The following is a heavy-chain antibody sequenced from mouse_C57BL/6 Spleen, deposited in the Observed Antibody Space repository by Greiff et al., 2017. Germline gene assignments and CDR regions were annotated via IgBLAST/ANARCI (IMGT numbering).Heavy chain of an antibody. CDR3: AREDYDSYFDY. D-gene: IGHD2-4*01. J-gene: IGHJ2*01. V-gene: IGHV5-4*01. CDR2: ISDGGSYT. Sequence: EVQLVESGGGLVKPGGSLKLSCAASGFTFSSYAMSWVRQTPEKRLEWVATISDGGSYTYYPDNVKGRFTISRDNAKNNLYLQMSHLKSEDTAMYYCAREDYDSYFDYWGQGTTLTVSS. CDR1: GFTFSSYA.